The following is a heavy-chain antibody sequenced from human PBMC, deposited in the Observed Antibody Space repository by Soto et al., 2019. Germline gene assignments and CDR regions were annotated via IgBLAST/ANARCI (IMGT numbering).Heavy chain of an antibody. V-gene: IGHV4-38-2*02. CDR2: MFHTGSS. CDR1: GYSIRDGFY. D-gene: IGHD1-26*01. Sequence: SETLSLTCAVSGYSIRDGFYWGWIRQTPGKGLEWIGSMFHTGSSYYNPSLKSRVSISVDTSNNRFSLQLTSVTAADTAVYYYAREGGSGRHDFWGQGILVTVSS. CDR3: AREGGSGRHDF. J-gene: IGHJ4*02.